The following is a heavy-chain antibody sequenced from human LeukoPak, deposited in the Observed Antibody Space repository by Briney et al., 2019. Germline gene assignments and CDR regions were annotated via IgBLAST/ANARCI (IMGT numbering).Heavy chain of an antibody. Sequence: GGSLRLSCAASGFTFSSYWMSWVRQAPGKGLEWVANIKQDGSEKYYVDSVKGRFTISRDNAKNSLYLQMNSLRAEDTAVYYCAKDKRVAVAGYFDYWGQGTLVTVSS. V-gene: IGHV3-7*01. CDR2: IKQDGSEK. CDR3: AKDKRVAVAGYFDY. CDR1: GFTFSSYW. D-gene: IGHD6-19*01. J-gene: IGHJ4*02.